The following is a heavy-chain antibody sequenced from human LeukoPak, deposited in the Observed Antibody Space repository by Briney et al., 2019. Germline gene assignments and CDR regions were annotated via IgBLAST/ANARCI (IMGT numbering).Heavy chain of an antibody. CDR2: ISSSRSYI. CDR3: ARYCGSTSCYRDAFDI. Sequence: GGSLRLSCAASGFTFSSYSMNWVRQAPGKGLEWVSSISSSRSYIYYADSVKGRFTISRDNAKNSLYLQMNSLRAEDTAVYYCARYCGSTSCYRDAFDIWGQGTMVTVSS. D-gene: IGHD2-2*01. J-gene: IGHJ3*02. CDR1: GFTFSSYS. V-gene: IGHV3-21*01.